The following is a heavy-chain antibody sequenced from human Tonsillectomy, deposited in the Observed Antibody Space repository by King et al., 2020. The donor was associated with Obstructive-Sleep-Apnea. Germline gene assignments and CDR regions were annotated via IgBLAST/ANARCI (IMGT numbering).Heavy chain of an antibody. D-gene: IGHD5-12*01. CDR2: ISYDGSNN. CDR1: GFTFSNYA. CDR3: ARAFGGYDLNFLDY. V-gene: IGHV3-30*04. Sequence: VQLVQSGGGVVQPGRSLRLSCAASGFTFSNYALHWVRQAPVKGLEWVAVISYDGSNNYYADSVKGRFTISSDNSKNTLYLQMNSLRPADTAVYYSARAFGGYDLNFLDYWGQGTLVTVSS. J-gene: IGHJ4*02.